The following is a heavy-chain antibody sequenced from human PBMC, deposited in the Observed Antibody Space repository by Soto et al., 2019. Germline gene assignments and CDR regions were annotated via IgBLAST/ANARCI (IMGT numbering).Heavy chain of an antibody. CDR1: GFTFSSYS. CDR3: ARDPEGYCSGGSCYYSLDY. V-gene: IGHV3-21*01. Sequence: GGSLRLSCAASGFTFSSYSMNWVRQAPGKGLEWVSSISSSSSYIYYADSVKGRFTISRDNAKNSLYLQMNSLRAEDTAVYYCARDPEGYCSGGSCYYSLDYWGQGTLVTVSS. J-gene: IGHJ4*02. CDR2: ISSSSSYI. D-gene: IGHD2-15*01.